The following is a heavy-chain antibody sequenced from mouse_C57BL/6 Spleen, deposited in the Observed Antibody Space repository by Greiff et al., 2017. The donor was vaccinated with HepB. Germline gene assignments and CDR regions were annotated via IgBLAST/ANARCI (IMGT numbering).Heavy chain of an antibody. CDR2: ISDGGSYT. D-gene: IGHD2-4*01. J-gene: IGHJ2*01. CDR1: GFTFSSYA. CDR3: ARDFIYDYDYFDY. V-gene: IGHV5-4*01. Sequence: EVQGVESGGGLVKPGGSLKLSCAASGFTFSSYAMSWVRQTPEKRLEWVATISDGGSYTYYPDNVKGRFTISRDNAKNNLYLQMSHLKSEDTAMYYCARDFIYDYDYFDYWGQGTTLTVSS.